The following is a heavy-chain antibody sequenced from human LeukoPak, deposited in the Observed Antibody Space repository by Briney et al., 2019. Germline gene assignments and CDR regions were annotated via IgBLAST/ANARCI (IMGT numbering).Heavy chain of an antibody. J-gene: IGHJ4*02. CDR3: ARDSVGHNDY. CDR2: INHSGST. CDR1: GGSFSGYY. Sequence: SETLSLTCAVYGGSFSGYYWSWIRQPPGKGLEWIGEINHSGSTNYNPSLKSRVTISVDTSKNQFSLKLSSVTAADTAVYYCARDSVGHNDYWGQGTLVTVSS. D-gene: IGHD1-1*01. V-gene: IGHV4-34*01.